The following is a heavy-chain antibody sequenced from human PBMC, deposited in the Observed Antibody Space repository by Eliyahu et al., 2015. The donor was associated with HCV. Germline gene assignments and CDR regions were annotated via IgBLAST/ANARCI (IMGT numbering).Heavy chain of an antibody. Sequence: QVQLVQSGAEVKKPGSSVKVSCKASGGTFSSYAISWVRQAPGQGLEWMGGIIPIFGTANYAQKFQGRVTITADESTSTAYMELSSLRSEDTAVYYCARGLGYCSSTSCDYYYYYGMDVWGQGTTVTVSS. V-gene: IGHV1-69*01. J-gene: IGHJ6*02. CDR1: GGTFSSYA. CDR2: IIPIFGTA. D-gene: IGHD2-2*03. CDR3: ARGLGYCSSTSCDYYYYYGMDV.